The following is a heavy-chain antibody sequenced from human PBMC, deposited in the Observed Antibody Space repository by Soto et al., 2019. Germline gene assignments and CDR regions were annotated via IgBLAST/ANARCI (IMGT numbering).Heavy chain of an antibody. D-gene: IGHD2-8*01. V-gene: IGHV5-51*01. Sequence: GESLKISCKGSGYSFTNYWIGWVRQMPGKGLEWVAIIYPGDSDIRYSPSFQGQVTISADKSISTAYLQWSSLKASDTAIYYCARQPSNGQWFVWGQGTTVTVS. J-gene: IGHJ6*02. CDR1: GYSFTNYW. CDR3: ARQPSNGQWFV. CDR2: IYPGDSDI.